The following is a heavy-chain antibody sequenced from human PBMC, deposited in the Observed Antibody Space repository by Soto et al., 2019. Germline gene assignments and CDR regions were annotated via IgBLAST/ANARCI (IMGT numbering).Heavy chain of an antibody. CDR1: LFTFSSYS. J-gene: IGHJ5*02. D-gene: IGHD3-10*01. CDR2: ISSSMGYI. V-gene: IGHV3-21*01. CDR3: ARAGYYGSGSYYSLQNNWFDP. Sequence: VGPLRLSCSSSLFTFSSYSMNWARNSPFKLLEFFASISSSMGYIYYADSVKGRFTISRDNAKNSLYLQMNSLRAEDTAVYYFARAGYYGSGSYYSLQNNWFDPGGQGTLVTVSS.